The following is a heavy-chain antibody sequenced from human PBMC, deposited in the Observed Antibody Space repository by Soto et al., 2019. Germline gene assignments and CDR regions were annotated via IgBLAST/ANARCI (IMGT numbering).Heavy chain of an antibody. J-gene: IGHJ6*02. CDR1: GYTFTGYY. Sequence: ASVKVSCKASGYTFTGYYIHWVRQAPGQGLEWMGWINPNSGGTNYAQKFQGRVTMTRDTSISTAYMELSRLRSDDTAVYYCARDLGWLVHEGGSYTQDYYYGMDVWGQGTTVTVSS. V-gene: IGHV1-2*02. D-gene: IGHD1-26*01. CDR3: ARDLGWLVHEGGSYTQDYYYGMDV. CDR2: INPNSGGT.